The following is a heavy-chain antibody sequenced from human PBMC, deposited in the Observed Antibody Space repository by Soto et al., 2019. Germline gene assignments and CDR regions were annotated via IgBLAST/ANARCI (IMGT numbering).Heavy chain of an antibody. Sequence: PVGSLRLSCVGFGFTFSTYDMHWVRQNVGKGLEWVSSIGTDDDTYYLDSVRGRFTISREGAKNSLYLQMDSLGAGDTAVYYCARAYYDNSGYPLGGMDVWGQGTMVTVSS. CDR3: ARAYYDNSGYPLGGMDV. D-gene: IGHD3-22*01. CDR1: GFTFSTYD. J-gene: IGHJ6*02. V-gene: IGHV3-13*01. CDR2: IGTDDDT.